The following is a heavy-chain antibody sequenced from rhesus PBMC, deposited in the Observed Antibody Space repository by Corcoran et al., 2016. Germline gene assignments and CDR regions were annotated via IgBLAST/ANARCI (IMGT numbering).Heavy chain of an antibody. V-gene: IGHV1S2*01. CDR1: GYTFTDYY. J-gene: IGHJ2*01. CDR2: INPYNGNT. Sequence: QVQLVQSGAEVKKPGSSVKVSCKASGYTFTDYYMHWVRQAPRQGLEWMGWINPYNGNTKYAQKFQGRVTMTRDTSTSTAYMELSSLRSEDTAVYYCASGSSYVHDWYFDLWGPGTPITLSS. CDR3: ASGSSYVHDWYFDL. D-gene: IGHD4-29*01.